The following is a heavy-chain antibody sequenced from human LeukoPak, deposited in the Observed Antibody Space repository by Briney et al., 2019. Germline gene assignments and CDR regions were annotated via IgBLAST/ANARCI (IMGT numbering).Heavy chain of an antibody. CDR2: IIPIFGTA. D-gene: IGHD3-10*01. CDR1: GGTFSSYA. V-gene: IGHV1-69*05. CDR3: ARVVTYGSGSYYWFDP. Sequence: SVKVSCKASGGTFSSYAISWVRRAPGQGLEWMGGIIPIFGTANYAQKFQGRGTITTDESTSPAYMELSSLRSEDTAVYYCARVVTYGSGSYYWFDPWGQGTLVTVSS. J-gene: IGHJ5*02.